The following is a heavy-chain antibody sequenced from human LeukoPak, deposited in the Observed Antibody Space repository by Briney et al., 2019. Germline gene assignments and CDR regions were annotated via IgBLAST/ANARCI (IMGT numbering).Heavy chain of an antibody. V-gene: IGHV3-7*03. D-gene: IGHD2-21*01. CDR1: GFAFSSYE. CDR2: IKQDGSEQ. Sequence: PGGSLRLSCAASGFAFSSYEMNWVRQAPGKGLEWVANIKQDGSEQYYVDSVKGRFTISRDNSKNTLYLQMNSLRAEDTAVYYCAKGGVNYFDYWGQGTLVTVSS. CDR3: AKGGVNYFDY. J-gene: IGHJ4*02.